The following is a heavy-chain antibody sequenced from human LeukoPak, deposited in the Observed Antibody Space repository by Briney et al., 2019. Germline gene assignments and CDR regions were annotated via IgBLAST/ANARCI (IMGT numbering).Heavy chain of an antibody. Sequence: GGSLRLSCAASGFTFSTYAMNWVRQAPGKGLDWVSYISSRSTTIYYADSVKGRFTISRDNAQNSLYLQMNRLRAKDTAVYYCARGGAVDTAMVNDYWGQGTLVTVSS. CDR3: ARGGAVDTAMVNDY. CDR2: ISSRSTTI. D-gene: IGHD5-18*01. J-gene: IGHJ4*02. V-gene: IGHV3-48*01. CDR1: GFTFSTYA.